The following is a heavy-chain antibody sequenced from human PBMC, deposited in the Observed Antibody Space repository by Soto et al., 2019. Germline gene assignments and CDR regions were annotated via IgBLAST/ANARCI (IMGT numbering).Heavy chain of an antibody. Sequence: SETLSLTCAVSGVSIHNSHSFWGWIRQPPGKGLEFIGSVHYSGGSHYNPSLKGRVTISVDTSNNQVSLRVNSVTAADTAVYYCGRVVEGATRHTDSDSWGQGMLVTVSS. D-gene: IGHD2-15*01. CDR2: VHYSGGS. V-gene: IGHV4-39*02. CDR1: GVSIHNSHSF. J-gene: IGHJ5*02. CDR3: GRVVEGATRHTDSDS.